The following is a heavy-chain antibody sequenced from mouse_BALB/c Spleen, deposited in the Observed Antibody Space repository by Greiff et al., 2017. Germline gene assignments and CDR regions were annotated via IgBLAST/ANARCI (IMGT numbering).Heavy chain of an antibody. D-gene: IGHD1-1*01. Sequence: VQLKQSGPELVKPGASVKMSCKASGYTFTSYVMHWVKQKPGQGLEWIGYINPYNDGTKYNEKFKGKATLTSDKSSSTAYMELSSLTSEDSAVYYCARSRGSSYEDDWGQGTTLTVSS. CDR3: ARSRGSSYEDD. J-gene: IGHJ2*01. V-gene: IGHV1-14*01. CDR1: GYTFTSYV. CDR2: INPYNDGT.